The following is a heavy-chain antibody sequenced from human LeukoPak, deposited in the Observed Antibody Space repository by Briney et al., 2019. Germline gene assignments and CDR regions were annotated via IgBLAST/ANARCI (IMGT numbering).Heavy chain of an antibody. J-gene: IGHJ6*02. CDR2: ISGSGSFT. Sequence: GGSLRLSCAASGFTFSNYAMSWVRQAPGKGLEWVSSISGSGSFTYYADSVKGRFTISRDNSKNTLFLQMNSLRAEDTALYYCARHLHYYVAMDVWGQGTTVTVSS. D-gene: IGHD3-10*02. CDR3: ARHLHYYVAMDV. V-gene: IGHV3-23*01. CDR1: GFTFSNYA.